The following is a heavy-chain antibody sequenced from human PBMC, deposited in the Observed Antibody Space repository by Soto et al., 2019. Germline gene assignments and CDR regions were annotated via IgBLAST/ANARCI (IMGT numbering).Heavy chain of an antibody. CDR1: GFSFRDYD. CDR3: ARAYLGRLPRRADYYYAMDV. J-gene: IGHJ6*02. Sequence: EVQLVESGGGSVQPGESLRLSCAASGFSFRDYDMHWVRQRKGKGLEWVSALGAARDPYYVGSVKGRFSVSRDNAQNSLLLQMNNLIVDDTAVYFCARAYLGRLPRRADYYYAMDVWGRGTTVTLSS. V-gene: IGHV3-13*05. D-gene: IGHD1-26*01. CDR2: LGAARDP.